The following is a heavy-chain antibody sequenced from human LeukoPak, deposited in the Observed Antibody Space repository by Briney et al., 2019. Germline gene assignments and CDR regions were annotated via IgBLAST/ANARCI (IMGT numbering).Heavy chain of an antibody. CDR2: MYYSGST. CDR1: SGSISSGDYY. J-gene: IGHJ5*02. D-gene: IGHD3-22*01. CDR3: ARPYYYDSRIDP. V-gene: IGHV4-30-4*01. Sequence: SETLSLTCTVSSGSISSGDYYWSWIRQPPGRGLEWIAYMYYSGSTYYNPSLKSRVTMSADTSKNQLSLKLSSVTAADTAVYYCARPYYYDSRIDPWGQGILVTVSS.